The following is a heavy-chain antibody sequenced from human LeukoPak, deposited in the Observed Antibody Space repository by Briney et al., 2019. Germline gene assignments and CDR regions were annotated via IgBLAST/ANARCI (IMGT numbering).Heavy chain of an antibody. J-gene: IGHJ4*02. Sequence: SETLSLTCAVSGDSFSSGGYSWSWIRQPPGKGLEWIGYIYYSGSTYNNPSLNSRVIISVDTSKNQFSLKLSSVTAADTAVYYCARQTGSGLFILPGGQGTLVTVSS. CDR1: GDSFSSGGYS. V-gene: IGHV4-30-4*07. D-gene: IGHD3/OR15-3a*01. CDR3: ARQTGSGLFILP. CDR2: IYYSGST.